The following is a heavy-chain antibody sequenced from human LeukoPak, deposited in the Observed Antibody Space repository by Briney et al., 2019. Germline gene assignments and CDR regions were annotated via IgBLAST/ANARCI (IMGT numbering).Heavy chain of an antibody. D-gene: IGHD3-3*01. CDR3: ARVNYDFWSGYYVGHYFDY. CDR1: GGSFSGYY. J-gene: IGHJ4*02. Sequence: PETLSLTCAVYGGSFSGYYWSWIRQPPGKGLEWIGKINHSGSTNYNPSLKSRVTISVDTSKNQFSLKLSSVTAADTAVYYCARVNYDFWSGYYVGHYFDYWGQGTLVTVSS. CDR2: INHSGST. V-gene: IGHV4-34*01.